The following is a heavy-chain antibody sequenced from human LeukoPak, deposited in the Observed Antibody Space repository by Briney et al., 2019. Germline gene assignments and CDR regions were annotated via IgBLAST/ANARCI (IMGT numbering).Heavy chain of an antibody. CDR2: NNANSGGA. CDR1: GHTFTDYY. J-gene: IGHJ3*02. CDR3: ANRIPGHPAEDAFDI. Sequence: ASVKVSCKASGHTFTDYYIHWVRQAPGQGFEWMGWNNANSGGANYAQKFQGRVTMTRDTSISTAYMELSRLRSDDTAVYYCANRIPGHPAEDAFDIWGQGTMVTVSS. V-gene: IGHV1-2*02. D-gene: IGHD2-15*01.